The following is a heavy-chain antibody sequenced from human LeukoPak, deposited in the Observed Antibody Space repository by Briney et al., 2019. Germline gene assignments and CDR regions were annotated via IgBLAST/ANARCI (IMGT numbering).Heavy chain of an antibody. CDR3: ARSPRRDIVGATTFDY. Sequence: KPSGTLSLTCIVSGGSISSYYWSWIRQPAGKGLEWIGRIYASGSSNYNPSLKSRVTMSVDTSKNQLSLKLSYVTAADTAVYYCARSPRRDIVGATTFDYWGQGTLVTVSS. J-gene: IGHJ4*02. CDR2: IYASGSS. V-gene: IGHV4-4*07. CDR1: GGSISSYY. D-gene: IGHD1-26*01.